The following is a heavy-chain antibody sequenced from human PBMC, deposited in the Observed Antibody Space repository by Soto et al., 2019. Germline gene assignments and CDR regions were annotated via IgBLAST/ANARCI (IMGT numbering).Heavy chain of an antibody. D-gene: IGHD2-15*01. CDR3: ARTRYCSGGSCYSAVWPLDS. J-gene: IGHJ4*02. V-gene: IGHV1-46*01. Sequence: ASVKVSCKASGYTFTSNYMHWVRQAPGQGLEWMGIINPSGGSTSYAQKLQGRVTMTTDTSTSTAYMELRSLRSDDTAVYYCARTRYCSGGSCYSAVWPLDSWGQGTLVTVSS. CDR2: INPSGGST. CDR1: GYTFTSNY.